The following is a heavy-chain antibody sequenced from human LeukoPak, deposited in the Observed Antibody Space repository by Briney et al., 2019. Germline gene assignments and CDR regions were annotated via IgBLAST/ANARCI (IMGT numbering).Heavy chain of an antibody. CDR1: GFIFSSYS. CDR2: ISSSSNYI. V-gene: IGHV3-21*01. J-gene: IGHJ4*02. Sequence: GSLRLSCAASGFIFSSYSMNWVRQAPGKGLEWVSSISSSSNYIYYADSVRGRFTIPRDNAKNSLYLQMNSLRAEDTAVYYCAGGDGDYDYFDYWGQGILVTVSS. D-gene: IGHD4-17*01. CDR3: AGGDGDYDYFDY.